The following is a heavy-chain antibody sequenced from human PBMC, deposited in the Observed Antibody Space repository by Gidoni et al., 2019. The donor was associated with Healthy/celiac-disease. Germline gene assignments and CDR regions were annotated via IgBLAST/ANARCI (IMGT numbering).Heavy chain of an antibody. D-gene: IGHD3-3*01. Sequence: QVQLVESGGGVVQPGRSLRLSCAASGFTFSSYAMHWVRQAPGKGLEWVAVISYDGSNKYYADSVKGRFTISRDNSKNTLYLQMNSLRAEDTAVYYCARGSIFGVPKGGMDVWGQGTTVTVSS. V-gene: IGHV3-30-3*01. CDR3: ARGSIFGVPKGGMDV. J-gene: IGHJ6*02. CDR2: ISYDGSNK. CDR1: GFTFSSYA.